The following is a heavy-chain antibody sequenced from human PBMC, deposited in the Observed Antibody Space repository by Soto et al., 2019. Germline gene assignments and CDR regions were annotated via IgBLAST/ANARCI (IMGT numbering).Heavy chain of an antibody. CDR2: IYYSGST. CDR1: GGSISSYY. Sequence: SETLSLTCTVSGGSISSYYWSWIRQPPGKGLEWIGYIYYSGSTNYNPSLKSRVTISVDTSKNQFSLKLSSVTAADTAVYYCARKPVGSGYYQFDPWGQGTLVTVYS. D-gene: IGHD3-22*01. CDR3: ARKPVGSGYYQFDP. J-gene: IGHJ5*02. V-gene: IGHV4-59*01.